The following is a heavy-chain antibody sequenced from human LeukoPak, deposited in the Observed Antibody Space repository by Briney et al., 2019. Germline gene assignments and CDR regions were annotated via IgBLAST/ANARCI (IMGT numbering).Heavy chain of an antibody. J-gene: IGHJ4*02. V-gene: IGHV3-9*01. Sequence: GRSLRLSCATSGFTFDDYAMQSARQAPGKGLECVSGITWNSGSIDYADSVKGRFTISTDNAKKSMYLQMKDLRAEDTALYYCAKGAPPISALPGDHIDYWGEGTLVTVSS. D-gene: IGHD1-1*01. CDR1: GFTFDDYA. CDR3: AKGAPPISALPGDHIDY. CDR2: ITWNSGSI.